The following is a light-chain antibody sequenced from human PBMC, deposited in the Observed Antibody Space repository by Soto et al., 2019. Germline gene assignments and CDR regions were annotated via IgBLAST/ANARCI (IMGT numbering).Light chain of an antibody. CDR1: QSISIW. CDR2: KAS. CDR3: QQYNSIAYT. J-gene: IGKJ2*01. Sequence: DIQMTQSPSTLSASVGDRVTITCRASQSISIWLAWYQQKPGKAPKLLIYKASSLESGVPSRFSGSGSGTEFTLTISSLQSDDFATYYCQQYNSIAYTFGQRTKLEIK. V-gene: IGKV1-5*03.